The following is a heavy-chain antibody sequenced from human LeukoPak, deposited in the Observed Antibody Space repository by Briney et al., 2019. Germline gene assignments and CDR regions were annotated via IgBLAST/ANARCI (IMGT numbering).Heavy chain of an antibody. CDR1: GFTFSTYW. J-gene: IGHJ4*02. D-gene: IGHD2-21*02. CDR2: ISTDGSSR. CDR3: VRGTSRENGYGGDDPY. V-gene: IGHV3-74*01. Sequence: GGSLRLSCAGSGFTFSTYWMHWVRQAPGRGLVWVSRISTDGSSRSYADSVKGRFTISRDNAKNTLFLQMDSLRAEDTAVYCCVRGTSRENGYGGDDPYWGQGTLVIVPS.